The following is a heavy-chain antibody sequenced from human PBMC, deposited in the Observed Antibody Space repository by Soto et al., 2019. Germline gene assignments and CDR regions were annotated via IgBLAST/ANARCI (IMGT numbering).Heavy chain of an antibody. J-gene: IGHJ5*02. Sequence: EVQLLESGGGLVQPGGSLRLSCAASGFTFSSYAMSWVRQAPGKGLEWVSAISGSGGSTYYADSVKGRFTISRDNSKNTLYLQMTSLRAEDTAVYYCVKYSFRLGSGSEDNWFDPWGQGTLVTVSS. CDR2: ISGSGGST. CDR1: GFTFSSYA. CDR3: VKYSFRLGSGSEDNWFDP. V-gene: IGHV3-23*01. D-gene: IGHD3-10*02.